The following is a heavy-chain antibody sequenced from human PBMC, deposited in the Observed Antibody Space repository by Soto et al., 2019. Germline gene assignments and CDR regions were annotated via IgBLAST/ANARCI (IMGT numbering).Heavy chain of an antibody. V-gene: IGHV3-33*01. CDR1: GFTFSSYG. CDR3: PRDYTSSWSPGY. J-gene: IGHJ4*02. Sequence: QVQLVESGGGVVQPGRSLRLSCAASGFTFSSYGMHWVRQAPGKGLEWVASIWYDGSDKSHAESVKGRFTISRDNFKNTLYLQMDSLRVEDTALYYCPRDYTSSWSPGYWGQGTQVTVSS. D-gene: IGHD6-13*01. CDR2: IWYDGSDK.